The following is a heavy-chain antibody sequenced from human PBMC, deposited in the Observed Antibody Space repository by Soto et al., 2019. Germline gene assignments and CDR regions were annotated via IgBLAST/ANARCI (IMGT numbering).Heavy chain of an antibody. D-gene: IGHD3-10*01. V-gene: IGHV4-59*01. J-gene: IGHJ3*02. Sequence: SETLSLTCTVSGVSISSYYLSWIRQPPGKGLEWIADIYYSGGTNYNPSLKSRGTISVDTSKNQFSLKLSSVTAADTAVYYCAREALPLWFGEHDAFDIWGQGTLVTVSS. CDR3: AREALPLWFGEHDAFDI. CDR2: IYYSGGT. CDR1: GVSISSYY.